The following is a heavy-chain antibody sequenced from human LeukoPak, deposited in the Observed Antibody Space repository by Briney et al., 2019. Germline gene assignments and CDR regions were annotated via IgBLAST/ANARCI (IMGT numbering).Heavy chain of an antibody. D-gene: IGHD3-10*01. Sequence: GGSLRLSCAASGFTFSSYSMNWVRQAPGKGLEWVSSISSSSSYIYYADSVKGRFTISRDNAKNSLYLQMNSPRAEDTAVYYCATMVRGVSGNPFDYWGQGTLVTVSS. V-gene: IGHV3-21*01. CDR3: ATMVRGVSGNPFDY. CDR1: GFTFSSYS. CDR2: ISSSSSYI. J-gene: IGHJ4*02.